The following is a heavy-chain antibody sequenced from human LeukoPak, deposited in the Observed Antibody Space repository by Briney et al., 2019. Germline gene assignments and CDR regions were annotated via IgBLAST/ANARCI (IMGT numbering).Heavy chain of an antibody. CDR1: GDSVSSNSAA. D-gene: IGHD2-21*02. CDR3: ARLYCGADCSSSDYFDY. V-gene: IGHV6-1*01. J-gene: IGHJ4*02. Sequence: PSQTLSLTCAISGDSVSSNSAAWNWIRQSPSRGLEWLGRTYYRSKWYNDYAVSVKSRITINPDTSKNQFSLQLNSVTPEDTAVYYCARLYCGADCSSSDYFDYWGQGTLVTVSS. CDR2: TYYRSKWYN.